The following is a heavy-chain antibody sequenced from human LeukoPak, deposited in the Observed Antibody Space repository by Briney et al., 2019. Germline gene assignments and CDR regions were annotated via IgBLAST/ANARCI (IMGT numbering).Heavy chain of an antibody. D-gene: IGHD3-16*01. CDR2: IYYSGIT. CDR3: ARPPLRLQDFDY. V-gene: IGHV4-31*03. CDR1: GGSISSGGYY. Sequence: PSETLSLTCTVSGGSISSGGYYWSWIRQHPGKGLEWIGYIYYSGITYYTTSPQRRVTTPAPTSKHQSPLNLSSATAAATAVYYCARPPLRLQDFDYWGQGTLGTASS. J-gene: IGHJ4*02.